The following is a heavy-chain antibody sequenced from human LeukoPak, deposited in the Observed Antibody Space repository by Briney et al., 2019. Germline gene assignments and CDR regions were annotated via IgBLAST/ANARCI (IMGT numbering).Heavy chain of an antibody. Sequence: GGSLRLSCAASGFTFSTYSMNWVRQAPGKGLEWVSSISSSSSYIYYADSVKGRFTIPRDNSKNTLYLQMNSLKTEDTALYYCSGLVTKYWGQGTLVTVSS. CDR1: GFTFSTYS. J-gene: IGHJ4*02. D-gene: IGHD5-18*01. V-gene: IGHV3-21*01. CDR3: SGLVTKY. CDR2: ISSSSSYI.